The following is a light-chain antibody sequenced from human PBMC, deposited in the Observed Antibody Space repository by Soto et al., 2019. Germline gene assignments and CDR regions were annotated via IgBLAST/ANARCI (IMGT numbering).Light chain of an antibody. CDR3: AAWGANRDLL. Sequence: QSVLIQPPSASGTPGQTVTISCSGDYSNIGRYPVNWYQQVPGMAPRPLIYVDNQRPSGVPARFSASRSGASASLAISGLQSADEADYYCAAWGANRDLLFGGGTQLTVL. J-gene: IGLJ7*01. CDR1: YSNIGRYP. CDR2: VDN. V-gene: IGLV1-44*01.